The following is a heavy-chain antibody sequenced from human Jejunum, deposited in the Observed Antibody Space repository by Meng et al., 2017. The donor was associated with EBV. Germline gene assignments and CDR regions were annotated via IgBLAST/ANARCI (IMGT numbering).Heavy chain of an antibody. J-gene: IGHJ4*02. CDR1: GFTFSGHA. CDR3: TREWGADY. V-gene: IGHV3-30-3*01. CDR2: ISNDGNNK. Sequence: QVQVVESGGGSGQPWRSLRLSCAASGFTFSGHAMQWVRQAPGKGLKWVALISNDGNNKYYADSVKGRFTISRDNSKNTLYLQMNSLRVDDTALYYCTREWGADYWGQGTLVTVSS. D-gene: IGHD3-16*01.